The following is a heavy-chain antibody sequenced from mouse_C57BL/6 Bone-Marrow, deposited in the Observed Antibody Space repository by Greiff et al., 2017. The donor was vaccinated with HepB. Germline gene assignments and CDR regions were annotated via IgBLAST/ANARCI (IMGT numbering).Heavy chain of an antibody. Sequence: VQLQQSGPGLVQPSQSLSITCTVSGFSLTSYGVHWVRQSPGKGLEWLGVIWRGGSTDYNAAFMSRLSITKDNSKSQVFFKMNSLQADDTAIYYCAKKSSSYCYAMDYWGQGTSVTVSS. J-gene: IGHJ4*01. CDR2: IWRGGST. D-gene: IGHD1-1*01. CDR3: AKKSSSYCYAMDY. V-gene: IGHV2-5*01. CDR1: GFSLTSYG.